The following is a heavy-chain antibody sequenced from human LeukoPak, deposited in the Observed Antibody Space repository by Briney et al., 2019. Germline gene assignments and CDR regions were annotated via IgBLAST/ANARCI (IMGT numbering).Heavy chain of an antibody. V-gene: IGHV3-23*01. D-gene: IGHD5-24*01. CDR3: AKDRRDGYNHEDFDY. J-gene: IGHJ4*02. CDR2: ISGSGGST. CDR1: GFTFSSYA. Sequence: PGGSLRLSCAASGFTFSSYAMSWVRQAPGKGLEWDSAISGSGGSTYYADSVKGRFTISRDNSKNTLYLQMNSLRAEDTAVYYCAKDRRDGYNHEDFDYWGQGTLVTVSS.